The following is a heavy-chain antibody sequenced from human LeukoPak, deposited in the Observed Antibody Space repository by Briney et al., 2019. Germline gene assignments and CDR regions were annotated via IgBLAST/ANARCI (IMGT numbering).Heavy chain of an antibody. D-gene: IGHD3-16*02. CDR2: IYHSGST. V-gene: IGHV4-4*02. J-gene: IGHJ5*02. CDR3: ARDENGYVWGSFRA. Sequence: PSGTLSLTCAVSGGSISSSNWWSWVRQPPGKGLEWIEEIYHSGSTNYNPSLKSRVTISVDKSKNQFSLKLSSVTAADTAVYYCARDENGYVWGSFRAWGQGTLVTVSS. CDR1: GGSISSSNW.